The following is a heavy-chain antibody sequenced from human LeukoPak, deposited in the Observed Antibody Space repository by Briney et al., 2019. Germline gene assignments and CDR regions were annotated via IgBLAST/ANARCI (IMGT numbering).Heavy chain of an antibody. V-gene: IGHV3-30*02. CDR3: AKAARGYSYGLIDY. CDR2: IRYDGSNK. CDR1: GFTFSGYG. D-gene: IGHD5-18*01. Sequence: GGSLRLSCAASGFTFSGYGMYWVRQAPGKGLEWVAFIRYDGSNKYYADSVKGRFTISRDNSKNTLYLQMNSLRAEDTAVYYCAKAARGYSYGLIDYWGQGTLVTVSS. J-gene: IGHJ4*02.